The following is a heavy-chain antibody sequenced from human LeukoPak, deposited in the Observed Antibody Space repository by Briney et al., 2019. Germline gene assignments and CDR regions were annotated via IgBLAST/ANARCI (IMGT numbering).Heavy chain of an antibody. CDR3: AKSHYYDSTGYYYYYYGMDV. CDR1: GFTFSSYA. Sequence: GGSLRLSCAASGFTFSSYAMSWVRQAPGKGLEWVSGISGSGGSTYYADSVKGRSTISRDNSKNTLYLQMNSLRAEDTAVYYCAKSHYYDSTGYYYYYYGMDVWGQGTTVTVSS. D-gene: IGHD3-22*01. J-gene: IGHJ6*02. V-gene: IGHV3-23*01. CDR2: ISGSGGST.